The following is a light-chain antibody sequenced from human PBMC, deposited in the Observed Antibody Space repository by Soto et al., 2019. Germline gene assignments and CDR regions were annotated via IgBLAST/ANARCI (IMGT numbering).Light chain of an antibody. CDR2: SND. J-gene: IGLJ1*01. CDR3: AAWDDRLNGYV. CDR1: SSNIGSNS. Sequence: QSVLTQPTSASGTPGQRVTISCSGSSSNIGSNSVNWYQQLPGTAPKLLIYSNDRRPSGVPDRFSGSKSGTSASLAISGLQSEDEADYYCAAWDDRLNGYVCGTGTKLTVL. V-gene: IGLV1-44*01.